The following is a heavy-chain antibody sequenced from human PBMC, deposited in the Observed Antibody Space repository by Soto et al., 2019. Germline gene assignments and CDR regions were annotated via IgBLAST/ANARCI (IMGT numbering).Heavy chain of an antibody. V-gene: IGHV4-4*02. J-gene: IGHJ4*02. CDR3: VSSEATALDS. Sequence: QVQLQESGPGLLKPSATLSLTCTVSGDSMSSSNWWNWVRQPPGKGLEWIGAAHHSGRNNYDPSLKSRVTISVDRSQNLFSLKLASVPGADTAVYYCVSSEATALDSCGEGTLGTVSS. CDR2: AHHSGRN. CDR1: GDSMSSSNW.